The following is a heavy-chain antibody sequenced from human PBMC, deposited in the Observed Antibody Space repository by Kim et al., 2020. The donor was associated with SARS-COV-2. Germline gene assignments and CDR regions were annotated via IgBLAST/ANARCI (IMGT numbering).Heavy chain of an antibody. Sequence: GGSLRLSCAASGFTVSSNYMSWVRQAPGKGLEWVSVIYSGGSTYYADSVKGRFTISRDNSKNTLYLQMNSLRAEDTAVYYCASNALGSDYYYYGMDVWGQGTTVTVSS. CDR2: IYSGGST. J-gene: IGHJ6*02. CDR1: GFTVSSNY. CDR3: ASNALGSDYYYYGMDV. D-gene: IGHD3-10*01. V-gene: IGHV3-66*01.